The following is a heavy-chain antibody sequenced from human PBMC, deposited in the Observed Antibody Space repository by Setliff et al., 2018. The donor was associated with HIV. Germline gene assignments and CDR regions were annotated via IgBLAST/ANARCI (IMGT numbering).Heavy chain of an antibody. J-gene: IGHJ6*03. CDR3: ARDGYYNSWSGYGYYYYYMDV. CDR2: ISAYNGNT. D-gene: IGHD3-3*01. V-gene: IGHV1-18*01. CDR1: GGTFSSYA. Sequence: ASVKVSCKASGGTFSSYAISWVRQAPGQGLEWMGWISAYNGNTNYAQKLQGRVTMTADTSTSTAYMEVRSLRSDDTAVYYCARDGYYNSWSGYGYYYYYMDVWGKGTTVTVSS.